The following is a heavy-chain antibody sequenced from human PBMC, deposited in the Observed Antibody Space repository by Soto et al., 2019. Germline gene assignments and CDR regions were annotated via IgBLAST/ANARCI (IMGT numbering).Heavy chain of an antibody. Sequence: SETLSLTCSVSGGSISNSNWWSWVRQPPGKGLEWIGEIYHSGSTNYNPSLKSRVTISVDKSKNQFSLKLSSVTAADTAVYYFAREENSLSGSQIDWFDPWGQGTLVS. D-gene: IGHD3-22*01. J-gene: IGHJ5*02. CDR2: IYHSGST. V-gene: IGHV4-4*02. CDR1: GGSISNSNW. CDR3: AREENSLSGSQIDWFDP.